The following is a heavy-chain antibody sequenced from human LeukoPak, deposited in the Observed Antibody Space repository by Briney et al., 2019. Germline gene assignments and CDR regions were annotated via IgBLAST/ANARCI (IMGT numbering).Heavy chain of an antibody. V-gene: IGHV3-23*01. CDR1: GFTFSSYA. D-gene: IGHD3-3*01. J-gene: IGHJ4*02. CDR2: ISGSGGST. Sequence: GGSLRLSCAASGFTFSSYAMSCVRQAPGKGLEWVSAISGSGGSTYYADSVKGRFTISRDNSKNTLYLQMNSLRAEDTAVYYCAKDRAEYFFRSDYWGQGTLVTVSS. CDR3: AKDRAEYFFRSDY.